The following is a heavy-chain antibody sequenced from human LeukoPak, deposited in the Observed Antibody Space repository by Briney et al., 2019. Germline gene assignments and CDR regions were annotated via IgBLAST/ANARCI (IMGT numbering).Heavy chain of an antibody. CDR1: GFTFSSYA. Sequence: GGSLRLSCAASGFTFSSYAMHWVRQAPGKGLEWVAVISYDGSNKYYADSVKGRFTISRDNSKNTLYLQMNSLRAEDTAVYYCARDGMTTVTTFDDWGQGTLVTVSS. CDR3: ARDGMTTVTTFDD. J-gene: IGHJ4*02. D-gene: IGHD4-17*01. CDR2: ISYDGSNK. V-gene: IGHV3-30-3*01.